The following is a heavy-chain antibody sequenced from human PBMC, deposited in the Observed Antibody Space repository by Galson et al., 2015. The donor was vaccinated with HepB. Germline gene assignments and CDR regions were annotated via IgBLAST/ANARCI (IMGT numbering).Heavy chain of an antibody. CDR3: ARAITDFWSGYYTPGNYYYYMDV. D-gene: IGHD3-3*01. CDR2: ISAYNGNT. Sequence: SVKVSCKASGYTFTSYGIGWVRQAPGQGLEWMGWISAYNGNTNYAQKLQGRVTMTTDTSTSTAYMELRSLRSDDTAVYYCARAITDFWSGYYTPGNYYYYMDVWGKGTTVTVSS. V-gene: IGHV1-18*01. CDR1: GYTFTSYG. J-gene: IGHJ6*03.